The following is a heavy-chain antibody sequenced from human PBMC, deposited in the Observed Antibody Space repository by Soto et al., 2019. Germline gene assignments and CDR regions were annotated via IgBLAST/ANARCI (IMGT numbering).Heavy chain of an antibody. J-gene: IGHJ4*02. CDR1: GYTFTDYW. CDR3: ARPLVGATTIFDY. CDR2: IYPGDSDT. V-gene: IGHV5-51*01. Sequence: PGESLKISCKGSGYTFTDYWIGWVRQMPGKGLEWMGIIYPGDSDTRYSPSFQGQVTISADKSISTAYLQWSSLKASDSAMYYCARPLVGATTIFDYWGQGTLVTVSS. D-gene: IGHD1-26*01.